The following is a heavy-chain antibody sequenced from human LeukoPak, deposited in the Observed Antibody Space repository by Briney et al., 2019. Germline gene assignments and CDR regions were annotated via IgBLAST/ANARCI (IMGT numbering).Heavy chain of an antibody. Sequence: KPSETLSLTCTVSGGSISSSRDYWGWIRQPPGKGLEWIGNIYYTGTTYYNPSLETRVTISVDTSKNLFSLKLSSVTAADSAVYYCAKSIPAAIGNWFDPWGQGTLVTVSS. CDR3: AKSIPAAIGNWFDP. J-gene: IGHJ5*02. V-gene: IGHV4-39*07. CDR2: IYYTGTT. CDR1: GGSISSSRDY. D-gene: IGHD2-2*01.